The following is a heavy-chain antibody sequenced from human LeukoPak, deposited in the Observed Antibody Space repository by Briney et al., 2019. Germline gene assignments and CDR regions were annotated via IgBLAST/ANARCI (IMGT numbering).Heavy chain of an antibody. CDR1: GFTFDVHA. Sequence: PGRSLRLSCAASGFTFDVHAMHWVRQAPGKGLEWVSGISWNSGTIGYTDSVKGRFTISRDNAKNSLYLQMNSLRAEDTALYYCAKGMAAAGTDAFDIWGQGTMVTVSS. CDR2: ISWNSGTI. D-gene: IGHD6-13*01. V-gene: IGHV3-9*01. CDR3: AKGMAAAGTDAFDI. J-gene: IGHJ3*02.